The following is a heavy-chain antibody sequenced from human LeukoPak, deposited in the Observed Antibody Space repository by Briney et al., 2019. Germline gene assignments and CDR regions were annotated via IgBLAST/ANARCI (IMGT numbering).Heavy chain of an antibody. CDR3: AKDGWQQLASFDY. V-gene: IGHV3-30*02. D-gene: IGHD6-13*01. CDR2: IRYDGSNK. J-gene: IGHJ4*02. Sequence: GGSLRLSCAASGFTFSSYGMHWVRRAPGKGLEWVAFIRYDGSNKYYADSVKGRFTISRDNSKNTLYLQMNSLRAEDTAVYYCAKDGWQQLASFDYWGQGTLVTVSS. CDR1: GFTFSSYG.